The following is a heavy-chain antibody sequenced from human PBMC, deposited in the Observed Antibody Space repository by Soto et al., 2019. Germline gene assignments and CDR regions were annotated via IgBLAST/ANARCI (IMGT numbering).Heavy chain of an antibody. CDR2: ISGSGGST. V-gene: IGHV3-23*01. Sequence: PGGSLRLSRAASGFTLSSYAMSWVRQAPGKGLEWVSAISGSGGSTYYADSVKGRFTISRDNSKNTLYLQMNSLRAEDTAVYYCAKDRARFLGYSGYDYYYYYGMDVWGQGTTVTVSS. J-gene: IGHJ6*02. CDR1: GFTLSSYA. CDR3: AKDRARFLGYSGYDYYYYYGMDV. D-gene: IGHD5-12*01.